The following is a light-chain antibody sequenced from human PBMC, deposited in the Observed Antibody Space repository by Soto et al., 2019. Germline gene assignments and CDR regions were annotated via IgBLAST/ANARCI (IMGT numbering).Light chain of an antibody. CDR1: QSVFHNTNSKNY. CDR2: WTS. V-gene: IGKV4-1*01. J-gene: IGKJ3*01. CDR3: QQYDNLPPGIT. Sequence: DIVMTQSPDSLAVSPGDRATLNCESSQSVFHNTNSKNYISWFQKKPGQPPKLLIFWTSIRDSGVPDRFRGSGSGTHFTLTIDSLQPEDVAVYYCQQYDNLPPGITFGPGTKVDIK.